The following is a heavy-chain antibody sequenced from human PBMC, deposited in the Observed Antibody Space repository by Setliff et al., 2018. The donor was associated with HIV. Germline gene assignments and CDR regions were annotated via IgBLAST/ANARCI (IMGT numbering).Heavy chain of an antibody. V-gene: IGHV2-70*18. CDR2: IDGYDDK. J-gene: IGHJ3*02. Sequence: LSLTCTVSGVSISSGIYYWSWVRQPPGKAMEWLAHIDGYDDKYYNTSLRTRITISKDTSKNQVLLRMTNMYPVDTGMYYCARLYGRSGPIWGQGTMVTVSS. CDR3: ARLYGRSGPI. D-gene: IGHD2-15*01. CDR1: GVSISSGIYY.